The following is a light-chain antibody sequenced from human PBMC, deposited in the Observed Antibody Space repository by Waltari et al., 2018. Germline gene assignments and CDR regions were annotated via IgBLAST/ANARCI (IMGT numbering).Light chain of an antibody. CDR3: QSADTSWV. Sequence: SYELTQPHSVSVSPGQTARITCSGDTLPKNYAYWYQQKTGQAPVGEVYIDSARPSGTTVTLTISRVQAEDEADYYCQSADTSWVFGGGTKLTVL. CDR2: IDS. J-gene: IGLJ3*02. V-gene: IGLV3-25*03. CDR1: TLPKNY.